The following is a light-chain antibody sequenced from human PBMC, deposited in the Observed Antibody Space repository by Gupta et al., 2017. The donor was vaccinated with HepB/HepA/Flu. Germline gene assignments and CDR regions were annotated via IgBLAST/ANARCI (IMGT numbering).Light chain of an antibody. CDR3: QQYDTEWT. V-gene: IGKV1-5*03. CDR2: KSS. J-gene: IGKJ1*01. CDR1: QDIHSW. Sequence: GDRITITCRASQDIHSWLAWYQQKPGKAPKLLIYKSSSLQDGVPSRFSGSGSETDYTLTINRLQPDDFATYYCQQYDTEWTFGQGTKVEL.